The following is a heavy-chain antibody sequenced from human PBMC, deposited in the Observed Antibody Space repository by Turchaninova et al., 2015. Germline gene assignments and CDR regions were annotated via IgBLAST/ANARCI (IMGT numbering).Heavy chain of an antibody. Sequence: QLQLQESGPGLVKPSETLSLRCTVSGYSITTSSSYWGWLRQPPGKGLEWIGSISYRGSTYYNPSLKSRVIISVDTSKNQFSLKLSSVTAADTAVYYCARDGVTMIRGHLRPYLYFDLWGRAPWSRSPQ. CDR1: GYSITTSSSY. V-gene: IGHV4-39*07. CDR3: ARDGVTMIRGHLRPYLYFDL. CDR2: ISYRGST. J-gene: IGHJ2*01. D-gene: IGHD3-10*01.